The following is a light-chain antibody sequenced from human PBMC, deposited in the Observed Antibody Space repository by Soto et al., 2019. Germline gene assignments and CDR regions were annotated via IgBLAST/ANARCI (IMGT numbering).Light chain of an antibody. CDR1: QSLSVSY. J-gene: IGKJ1*01. Sequence: EIVLTQSPGTLSLSPGXRATLSCRASQSLSVSYIAWYQQKPGQAPRLLIYSTSTRAAGIPDRFTGRGSGTHFTLAISRLEPEDFAMYYCRQFGDSPQTFGQGTKVDIK. CDR2: STS. CDR3: RQFGDSPQT. V-gene: IGKV3-20*01.